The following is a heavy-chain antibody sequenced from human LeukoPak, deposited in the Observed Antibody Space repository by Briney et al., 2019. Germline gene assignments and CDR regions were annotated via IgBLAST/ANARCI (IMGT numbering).Heavy chain of an antibody. CDR2: VYPADADI. CDR1: GYTFNTYW. V-gene: IGHV5-51*01. Sequence: GESLKISCKGSGYTFNTYWIGWVRHKPGKGLEWMRFVYPADADIRYSPSFEGQVTISVDKSITTAYLHWSSLKASDTAMYYCVRGGVSPAYYYYYMDVWGKGTTVIVSS. J-gene: IGHJ6*03. CDR3: VRGGVSPAYYYYYMDV.